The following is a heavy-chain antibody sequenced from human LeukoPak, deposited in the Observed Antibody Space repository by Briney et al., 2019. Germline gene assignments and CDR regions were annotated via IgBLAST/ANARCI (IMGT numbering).Heavy chain of an antibody. CDR3: ARDRRRGGPSQYTMIVVVGFDY. V-gene: IGHV1-46*01. CDR1: GYTFTSYY. Sequence: ASVKSCKASGYTFTSYYMHWVRQAPGQGLEWMGIINPTGGSTSYAQKFQGRVTMTRDTSTSTVYVEVSILRSEDTGVYYCARDRRRGGPSQYTMIVVVGFDYWGQRTLCTVSS. D-gene: IGHD3-22*01. CDR2: INPTGGST. J-gene: IGHJ4*02.